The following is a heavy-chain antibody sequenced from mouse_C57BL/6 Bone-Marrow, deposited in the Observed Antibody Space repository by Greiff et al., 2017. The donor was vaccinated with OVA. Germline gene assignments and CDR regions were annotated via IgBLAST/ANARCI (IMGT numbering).Heavy chain of an antibody. CDR2: INPGSGGT. CDR1: GYAFTNYL. CDR3: ARMGHWYFDV. V-gene: IGHV1-54*01. Sequence: VKLMESGAELVRPGTSVKVSCKASGYAFTNYLIEWVKQRPGQGLEWIGVINPGSGGTNYNEKFKGKATLTADKSSSTAYMQLSSLTSEDSAVYFCARMGHWYFDVWGTGTTVTVSS. J-gene: IGHJ1*03.